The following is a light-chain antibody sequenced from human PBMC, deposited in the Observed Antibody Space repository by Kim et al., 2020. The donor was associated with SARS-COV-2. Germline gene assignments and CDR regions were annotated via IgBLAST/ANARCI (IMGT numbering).Light chain of an antibody. CDR1: QNVRSNS. Sequence: SPGARATLSCRASQNVRSNSLAWFQQKPGQAPRLLISGASNRATGIPDSFSGSGSGTDFTLTINRLEPEDFALYYCLQYGTSPFTFGGGTKVDIK. CDR2: GAS. CDR3: LQYGTSPFT. V-gene: IGKV3-20*01. J-gene: IGKJ4*01.